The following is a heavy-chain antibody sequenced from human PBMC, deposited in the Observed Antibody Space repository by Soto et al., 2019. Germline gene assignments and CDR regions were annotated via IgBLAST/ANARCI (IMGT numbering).Heavy chain of an antibody. D-gene: IGHD6-13*01. CDR2: INAGNGNT. V-gene: IGHV1-3*01. J-gene: IGHJ4*02. CDR1: GYTFTSYA. CDR3: ARIRAQQLDARFDY. Sequence: ASVKVSCKASGYTFTSYAMHWVRQAPGQRLEWMGWINAGNGNTKYSQKFQGRVTITRDTSASTAYMELSSLRSEDTAVYYCARIRAQQLDARFDYWGQGTLVTVSS.